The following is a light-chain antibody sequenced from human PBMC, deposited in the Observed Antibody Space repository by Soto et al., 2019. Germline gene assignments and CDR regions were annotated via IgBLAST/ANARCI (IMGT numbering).Light chain of an antibody. V-gene: IGKV3-20*01. CDR1: QSVSSSY. CDR2: GAS. Sequence: ERMLTLSPGTLSVSPGERATLSCRASQSVSSSYLAWYQQKPGQAPRLLIYGASSRATGIPDRFSGSGSGTDFTLTISRLEPEDFPVYYCQQYGSSPTTFGQGTKVDI. CDR3: QQYGSSPTT. J-gene: IGKJ1*01.